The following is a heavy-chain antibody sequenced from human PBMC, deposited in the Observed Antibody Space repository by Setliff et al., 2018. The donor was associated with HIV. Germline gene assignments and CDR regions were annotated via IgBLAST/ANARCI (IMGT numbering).Heavy chain of an antibody. CDR2: IIPILGPA. Sequence: KVSCKVSGVTFSSSAISWVRQAPGQGLEWMGGIIPILGPANYAQKFQGRVTITADESLSTAFMELSSLRSEDTAMYYCARNPHYFDRSGYYSWFYFDYWGQGTLVTVSS. CDR3: ARNPHYFDRSGYYSWFYFDY. CDR1: GVTFSSSA. J-gene: IGHJ4*02. V-gene: IGHV1-69*01. D-gene: IGHD3-22*01.